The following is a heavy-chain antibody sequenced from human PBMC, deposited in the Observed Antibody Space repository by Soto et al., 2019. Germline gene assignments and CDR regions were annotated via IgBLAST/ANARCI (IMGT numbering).Heavy chain of an antibody. CDR1: GYTFSTYG. CDR2: ISGYNGNT. CDR3: ARDLFGEDGSGYFDS. Sequence: QVHLVQSGVEVKKPGASVKVSCKASGYTFSTYGISWVRQAPGQGLEWMGWISGYNGNTNYAQNLQGRITMTTDTSTSTAYMELRSLESDDTAMYYCARDLFGEDGSGYFDSWRQGTLLTVSS. D-gene: IGHD3-10*01. J-gene: IGHJ4*02. V-gene: IGHV1-18*01.